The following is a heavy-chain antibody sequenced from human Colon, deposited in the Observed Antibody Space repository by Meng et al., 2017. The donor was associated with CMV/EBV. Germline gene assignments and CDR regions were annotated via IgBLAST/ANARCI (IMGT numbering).Heavy chain of an antibody. Sequence: GGSLRLSCAASGFTFSNYAMSWVRQAPGKGLEWVSSISSRNTYISYADSVKGRFTISRDNAKNSLYLEMDSLRAEDTAVYYCARAPGNYLSPYYFDYWGQGALVTVSS. CDR1: GFTFSNYA. CDR2: ISSRNTYI. D-gene: IGHD1-14*01. CDR3: ARAPGNYLSPYYFDY. J-gene: IGHJ4*02. V-gene: IGHV3-21*01.